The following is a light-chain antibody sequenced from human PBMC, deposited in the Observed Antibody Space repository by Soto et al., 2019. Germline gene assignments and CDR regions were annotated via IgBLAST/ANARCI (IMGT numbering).Light chain of an antibody. CDR3: QLSGSSPPTWT. V-gene: IGKV3-20*01. CDR2: GAS. CDR1: QSVTSSY. J-gene: IGKJ1*01. Sequence: EIVLTQSPGTLSLSPGERATLSCRASQSVTSSYLAWYQEKPGQAPRLLIYGASSRATGIPDRFSGSGSGTDFTLTISRLEPEDFAVYYCQLSGSSPPTWTFGQGTKVENK.